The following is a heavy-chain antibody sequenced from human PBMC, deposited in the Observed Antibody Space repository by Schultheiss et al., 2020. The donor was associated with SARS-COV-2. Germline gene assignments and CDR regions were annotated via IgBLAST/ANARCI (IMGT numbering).Heavy chain of an antibody. Sequence: GESLKISCAASGFTFSNAWMSWVRQAPGKGLEWVAVIWYDGSNKYYADSVKGRFTISRDNSKNTLYLQMNSLRAEDTAVYYCARGLDFPPYYYYYMDVWGKGTTVTVSS. CDR2: IWYDGSNK. J-gene: IGHJ6*03. D-gene: IGHD6-6*01. CDR1: GFTFSNAW. CDR3: ARGLDFPPYYYYYMDV. V-gene: IGHV3-33*01.